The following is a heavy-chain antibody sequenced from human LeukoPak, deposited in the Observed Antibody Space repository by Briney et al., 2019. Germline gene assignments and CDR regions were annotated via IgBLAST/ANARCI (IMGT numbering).Heavy chain of an antibody. CDR1: GFTFSNSW. Sequence: SGGSLRLSCAASGFTFSNSWMSWVRWAPGKGLEWVGRIETKTDGGTTDYAAPVKGRFTISRDDSKNTLYLQMNSLETEDTAVYYCTADEWAWGQGTLVTVSS. CDR2: IETKTDGGTT. V-gene: IGHV3-15*04. CDR3: TADEWA. J-gene: IGHJ5*02. D-gene: IGHD1-26*01.